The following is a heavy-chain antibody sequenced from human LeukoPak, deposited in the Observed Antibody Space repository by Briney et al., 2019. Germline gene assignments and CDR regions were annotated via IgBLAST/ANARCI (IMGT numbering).Heavy chain of an antibody. CDR2: IYHSGST. V-gene: IGHV4-38-2*02. Sequence: PSQTLSLTCTVSGYSISSGYYWGWIRQPPGKGLEWIGSIYHSGSTYYNPSLKSRVTISVDTSKNQFSLKLSSVTAADTAVYYCARDGRAETFYYDSAWFDPWGQGTLVTVSS. J-gene: IGHJ5*02. D-gene: IGHD3-22*01. CDR3: ARDGRAETFYYDSAWFDP. CDR1: GYSISSGYY.